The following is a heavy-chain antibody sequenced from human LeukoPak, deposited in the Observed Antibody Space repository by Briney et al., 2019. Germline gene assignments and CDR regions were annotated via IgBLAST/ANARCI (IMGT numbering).Heavy chain of an antibody. Sequence: ASVKVSCKASGYTFTSYDINWVRQATGQGLEWMGWMNPNSGNTGYAQKFQGRVTITRNTSISTAYMELRSLRSDDTAVYYCARVSATAMVSPWGQGTLVTVSS. D-gene: IGHD5-18*01. CDR3: ARVSATAMVSP. V-gene: IGHV1-8*03. CDR2: MNPNSGNT. J-gene: IGHJ5*02. CDR1: GYTFTSYD.